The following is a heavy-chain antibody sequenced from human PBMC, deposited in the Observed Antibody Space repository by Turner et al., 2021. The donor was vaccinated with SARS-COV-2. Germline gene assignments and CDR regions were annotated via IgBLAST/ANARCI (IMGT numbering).Heavy chain of an antibody. J-gene: IGHJ5*02. CDR2: IYTGGST. Sequence: QVQLQESGPGLVKPSETLSLTCSVSGGSISHFYWSWIRPPAGKGLEWIGRIYTGGSTNYNPSLKSRVTMSVETSKNQISLKLISVTAADTAVYYCARDGDLRRNWFDPWGQGTLVTVSS. D-gene: IGHD3-10*01. CDR1: GGSISHFY. V-gene: IGHV4-4*07. CDR3: ARDGDLRRNWFDP.